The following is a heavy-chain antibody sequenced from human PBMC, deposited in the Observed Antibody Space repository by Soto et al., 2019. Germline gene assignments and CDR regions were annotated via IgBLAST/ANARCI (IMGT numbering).Heavy chain of an antibody. CDR1: GFTFSSYA. V-gene: IGHV3-23*01. CDR3: AKGRMGLAARVTFDY. J-gene: IGHJ4*02. D-gene: IGHD3-3*02. Sequence: GGSLRLSCAASGFTFSSYAMSWVRQAPGKGLEWVSAISGSGGSTYYADSVKGRFTISRGNSKNTLYLQMNSLRAEDTAVHSCAKGRMGLAARVTFDYWGQGTLVTVSS. CDR2: ISGSGGST.